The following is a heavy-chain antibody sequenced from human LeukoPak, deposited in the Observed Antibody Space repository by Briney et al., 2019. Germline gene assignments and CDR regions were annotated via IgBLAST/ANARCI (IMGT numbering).Heavy chain of an antibody. V-gene: IGHV1-2*06. CDR1: GYTFTGYY. D-gene: IGHD3-16*02. CDR2: INPNSGGT. Sequence: ASVKVSCKASGYTFTGYYMHWVRQAPGQGLEWMGRINPNSGGTNYAQKFQGRVTMTRDRSISTAYMELSRLRSDDTAVYYCARSSYDYVWGSYRPSSDYWGQGTLVTVSS. CDR3: ARSSYDYVWGSYRPSSDY. J-gene: IGHJ4*02.